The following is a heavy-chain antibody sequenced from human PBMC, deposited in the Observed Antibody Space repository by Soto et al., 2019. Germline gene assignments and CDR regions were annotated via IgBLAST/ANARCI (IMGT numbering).Heavy chain of an antibody. Sequence: SVKCSCKSSGYTVTSYDINCVRHASGQVLGWMGWMNPNSGNTGYAQKFQGRVTISVDTSNNHISLRLSSVTAADTAIYYCATGNIDLWSGYKYFYYGMDVWGQGTTVTVS. CDR3: ATGNIDLWSGYKYFYYGMDV. J-gene: IGHJ6*02. CDR2: MNPNSGNT. V-gene: IGHV1-8*01. CDR1: GYTVTSYD. D-gene: IGHD3-3*01.